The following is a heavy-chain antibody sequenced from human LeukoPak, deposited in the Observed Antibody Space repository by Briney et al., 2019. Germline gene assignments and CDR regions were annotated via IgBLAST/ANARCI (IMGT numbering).Heavy chain of an antibody. CDR2: INPSGGST. Sequence: ASVKVSCKASGYTFTSYYMHWVRQAPGQGLEWMGIINPSGGSTSCAQKFQGRVTMTRDTSTSTVYMELSSLRSEDTAVYYCARAKVVVVPAAMGPRNWFDPWGQGTLVTVSS. J-gene: IGHJ5*02. V-gene: IGHV1-46*01. CDR1: GYTFTSYY. CDR3: ARAKVVVVPAAMGPRNWFDP. D-gene: IGHD2-2*01.